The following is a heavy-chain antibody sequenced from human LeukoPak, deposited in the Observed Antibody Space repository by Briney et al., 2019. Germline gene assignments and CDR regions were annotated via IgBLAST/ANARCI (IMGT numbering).Heavy chain of an antibody. D-gene: IGHD1-26*01. CDR3: AREDNGTFGPGYFQH. V-gene: IGHV4-59*12. CDR2: IYYSGST. CDR1: GGSISSYY. Sequence: PSETLSLTCTVSGGSISSYYWSWIRQPPGKGLEWIGYIYYSGSTNYNPSLKSRVTISVDTSKNQFSLSLTSVTAADTAVYYCAREDNGTFGPGYFQHWGQGTVVTVSS. J-gene: IGHJ1*01.